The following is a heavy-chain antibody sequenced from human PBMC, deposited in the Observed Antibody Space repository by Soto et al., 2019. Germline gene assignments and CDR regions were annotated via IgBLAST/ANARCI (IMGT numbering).Heavy chain of an antibody. J-gene: IGHJ4*02. CDR3: AKAPMATSFVGYFDY. Sequence: GGSLRLSCAASGFTFDDYTMHWVRQAPGKGLEWVSLISWDGGSTYYADSVKGRFTISRDNSKNSLYLQMNSLRTEDTALYYCAKAPMATSFVGYFDYWGQGTLVTVSS. CDR1: GFTFDDYT. V-gene: IGHV3-43*01. D-gene: IGHD5-12*01. CDR2: ISWDGGST.